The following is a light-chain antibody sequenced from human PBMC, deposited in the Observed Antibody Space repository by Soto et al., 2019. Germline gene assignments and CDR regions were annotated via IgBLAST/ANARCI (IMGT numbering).Light chain of an antibody. V-gene: IGKV1-5*01. CDR2: DAS. CDR3: QQHNNWPPIT. CDR1: QSISNW. Sequence: QMTQSPSGLSASVVEGVTVTCRSSQSISNWLAWYQQKPGKAPKLLLYDASSLESGVPSRFSGSGSGTEFTLTISSLQSEDSAVYYCQQHNNWPPITFGQGTQLENK. J-gene: IGKJ5*01.